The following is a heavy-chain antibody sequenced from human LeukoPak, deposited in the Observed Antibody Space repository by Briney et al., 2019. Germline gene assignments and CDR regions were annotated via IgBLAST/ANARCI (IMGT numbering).Heavy chain of an antibody. CDR3: ATGRAAHLFDY. CDR1: GFTFTTHW. V-gene: IGHV3-7*01. D-gene: IGHD6-6*01. J-gene: IGHJ4*02. CDR2: IKQDGSET. Sequence: PGGSLRLSCAASGFTFTTHWMIWVRQRPGEGLEWVANIKQDGSETYYVDSVKGRFTISRDNAKNSLYLQMNSLRAEDTAIYYCATGRAAHLFDYWGQGILVTVSS.